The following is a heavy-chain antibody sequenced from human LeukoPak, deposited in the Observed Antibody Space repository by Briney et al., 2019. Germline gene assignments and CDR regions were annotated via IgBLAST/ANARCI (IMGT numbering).Heavy chain of an antibody. J-gene: IGHJ4*02. CDR1: GDSIRGSY. Sequence: SETLSLTCSGSGDSIRGSYWSWIRQPPGKGLEWIGYAYHTGSSYYNHSLKSLATTSINMSKNQFSLQLTSMAAADAAVYYCAGSGSESYYKAFDFWGPGILVTVSS. CDR3: AGSGSESYYKAFDF. CDR2: AYHTGSS. D-gene: IGHD3-10*01. V-gene: IGHV4-59*01.